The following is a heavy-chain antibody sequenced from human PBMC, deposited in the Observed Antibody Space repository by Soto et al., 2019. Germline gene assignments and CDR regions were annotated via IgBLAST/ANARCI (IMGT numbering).Heavy chain of an antibody. D-gene: IGHD2-21*02. V-gene: IGHV5-51*01. CDR3: ARGGPYCGGDCYSPLYFQH. CDR2: IYPGDSDT. CDR1: GYSFTSYW. Sequence: GESLKISFKGSGYSFTSYWIGWVRQMPGKGLEWMGIIYPGDSDTRYSPSFQGQVTISADKSISTAYLQWSSLKASDTAMYYCARGGPYCGGDCYSPLYFQHWGQGTLVTVSS. J-gene: IGHJ1*01.